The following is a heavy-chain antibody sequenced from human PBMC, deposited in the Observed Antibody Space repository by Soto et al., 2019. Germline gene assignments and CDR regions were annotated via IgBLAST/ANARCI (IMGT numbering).Heavy chain of an antibody. J-gene: IGHJ5*02. CDR2: IDWDDDK. Sequence: GSGPTLVNPTQTLTLTCTFSGFSLSTSGMCVSWIRQPPGKALEWLARIDWDDDKYYSKSLKTRLTLSKYTSRNQVVLTMTHMDPVHPGTYYRARIQQGLTTGCPPGGKGPLVPLPS. CDR3: ARIQQGLTTGCPP. V-gene: IGHV2-70*11. CDR1: GFSLSTSGMC. D-gene: IGHD6-19*01.